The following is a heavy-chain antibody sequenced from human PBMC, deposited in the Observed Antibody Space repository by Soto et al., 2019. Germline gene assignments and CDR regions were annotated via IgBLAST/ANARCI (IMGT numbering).Heavy chain of an antibody. D-gene: IGHD2-2*01. CDR3: ARTDCSSTSCYSYYYYGMDV. J-gene: IGHJ6*02. Sequence: KPSETLSLTCAVYGGSFSGYYWSWIRQPPGKGLEWIGEINHSGSTNYNPSLKSRVTISVDTSKNQFSLKLSSVTAADTAVYYCARTDCSSTSCYSYYYYGMDVWGQGTTVTVSS. CDR1: GGSFSGYY. V-gene: IGHV4-34*01. CDR2: INHSGST.